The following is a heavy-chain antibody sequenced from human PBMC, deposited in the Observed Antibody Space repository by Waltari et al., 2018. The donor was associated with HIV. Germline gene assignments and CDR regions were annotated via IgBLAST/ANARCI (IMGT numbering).Heavy chain of an antibody. J-gene: IGHJ2*01. V-gene: IGHV6-1*01. CDR1: GDSVSSNSAA. Sequence: QVQLQQSGPGLVKPSQTLSLTCAISGDSVSSNSAAWNWIRQAPSSGLEWRGRTYYRSKWANDYAVAVKSRITINPDTSNNQFSLQLNSVSPEDTAVYYCARAPVGGWYFDIWGRGTLVTVSS. CDR3: ARAPVGGWYFDI. CDR2: TYYRSKWAN. D-gene: IGHD1-26*01.